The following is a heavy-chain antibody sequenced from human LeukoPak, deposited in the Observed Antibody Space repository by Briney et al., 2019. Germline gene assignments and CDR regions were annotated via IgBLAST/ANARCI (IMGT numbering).Heavy chain of an antibody. D-gene: IGHD6-19*01. V-gene: IGHV3-9*01. CDR3: ARDLVGRAVASDY. CDR2: ISWNSGSI. CDR1: GFTFDDYA. Sequence: GGSLRLSCAASGFTFDDYAMHWVRQAPGKGLEWVSGISWNSGSIGYADSVKGRFTISRDNAKNSLYLQMNGLRAEDTAVYYCARDLVGRAVASDYWGQGTLVTVSS. J-gene: IGHJ4*02.